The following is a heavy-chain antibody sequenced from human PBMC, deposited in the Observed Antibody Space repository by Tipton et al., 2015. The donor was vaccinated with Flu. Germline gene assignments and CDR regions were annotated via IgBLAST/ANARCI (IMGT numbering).Heavy chain of an antibody. D-gene: IGHD3-16*01. Sequence: SLRLSCAASGFTFSSYGMHWVRQAPGKGLEWVAVIWYDGSNKYYADSVKGRFTISRDNSKNTLYLQMNSLRAEDTAVYYCARESQLEGESAFDYWGQGTLVTVSS. CDR1: GFTFSSYG. V-gene: IGHV3-33*01. CDR2: IWYDGSNK. J-gene: IGHJ4*02. CDR3: ARESQLEGESAFDY.